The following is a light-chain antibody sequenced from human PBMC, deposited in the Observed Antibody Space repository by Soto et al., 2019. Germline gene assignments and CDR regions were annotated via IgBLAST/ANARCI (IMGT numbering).Light chain of an antibody. J-gene: IGKJ5*01. CDR3: QKYNNWPFS. CDR1: QDVTTN. CDR2: DIS. Sequence: DIAMTQFPAILSASPGGGATLSCRAAQDVTTNFAWYQLRSGQPPRLLIYDISTRATGVPDRLSGSGSGTELNLTISGLQSEDFALYFCQKYNNWPFSFGPGTRLEIK. V-gene: IGKV3-15*01.